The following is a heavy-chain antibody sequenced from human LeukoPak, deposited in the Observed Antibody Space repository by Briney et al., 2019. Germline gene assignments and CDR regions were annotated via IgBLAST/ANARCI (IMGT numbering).Heavy chain of an antibody. V-gene: IGHV3-23*01. CDR3: AKLVAPLLDCSGGSCYTGWYFDL. J-gene: IGHJ2*01. Sequence: GGSLRLSCAASGFTFSSYAMSWVRQAPGKGLEWVSAISGSGGSTYYADSVKGRFTISRDNSKNTLYLQMNSLRAEDTAVYYCAKLVAPLLDCSGGSCYTGWYFDLWGRGTLVTVSS. CDR2: ISGSGGST. D-gene: IGHD2-15*01. CDR1: GFTFSSYA.